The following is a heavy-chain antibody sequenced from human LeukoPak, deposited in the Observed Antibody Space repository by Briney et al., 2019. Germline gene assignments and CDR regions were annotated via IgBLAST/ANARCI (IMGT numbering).Heavy chain of an antibody. D-gene: IGHD2-2*01. CDR2: INHSGTT. CDR3: ASFKQIILVVPAANRVGWFDP. Sequence: SETLSLTCAVYGGSFSGYYWSWIRQPPGKGLEWIGEINHSGTTNYNPSLKSRVTISVDTSKNQFSLKLSSVTAADTAVYYCASFKQIILVVPAANRVGWFDPWGQGTLVTVSS. V-gene: IGHV4-34*01. CDR1: GGSFSGYY. J-gene: IGHJ5*02.